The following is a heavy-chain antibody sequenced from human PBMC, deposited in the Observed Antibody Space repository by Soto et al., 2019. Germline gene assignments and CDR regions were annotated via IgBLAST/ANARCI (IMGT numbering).Heavy chain of an antibody. CDR3: ASTKKWLAFDY. V-gene: IGHV4-59*01. CDR1: GDSISNYD. D-gene: IGHD6-19*01. Sequence: SETLSLTSTVSGDSISNYDWTWIRQPPGKGLEWIGCFYNSGNTNYNPSLKSRVTISVDTSNNQFSLRVNSVTAADTAVYYCASTKKWLAFDYWGQGALVTVSS. CDR2: FYNSGNT. J-gene: IGHJ4*02.